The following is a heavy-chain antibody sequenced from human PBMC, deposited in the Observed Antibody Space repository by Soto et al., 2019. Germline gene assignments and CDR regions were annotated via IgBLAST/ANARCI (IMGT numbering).Heavy chain of an antibody. D-gene: IGHD7-27*01. V-gene: IGHV3-66*01. CDR2: IYSDGTT. CDR1: GFTVSSKS. J-gene: IGHJ4*02. CDR3: ARGQYAANWPYYCDL. Sequence: EVQLVESGGDLVQPGWSLRLSCAASGFTVSSKSMNWVRQATGTGLEWVSVIYSDGTTYYADSVEGRFTISRDNSKNTLFLQMNGRSAEETAVYHCARGQYAANWPYYCDLLVQGTLVAVSS.